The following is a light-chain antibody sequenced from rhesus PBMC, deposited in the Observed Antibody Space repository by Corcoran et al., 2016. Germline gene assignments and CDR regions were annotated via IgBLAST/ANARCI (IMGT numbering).Light chain of an antibody. CDR3: QHYYSTPLT. CDR2: EAS. J-gene: IGKJ4*01. Sequence: DIQMTQSPSSLSASVGDRVTITCRASQGITNDLAWYQQKPGETPKLLIYEASSLKSGVPSRFSGSGSGTDFTLPISSLQAEDFATYYWQHYYSTPLTFGGGTKVELK. V-gene: IGKV1S17*01. CDR1: QGITND.